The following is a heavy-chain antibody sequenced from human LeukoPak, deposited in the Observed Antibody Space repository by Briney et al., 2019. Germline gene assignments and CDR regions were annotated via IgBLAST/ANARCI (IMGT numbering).Heavy chain of an antibody. J-gene: IGHJ4*02. Sequence: SETLSPTCTVSGGSIGTYYWSWIRQPPGKGLEWIGYIYYSGSTNYNPSLKSRVTISVDTSNNQFSLKLSSVTAADTAVYYCARVGHYYDSGSYYDARGTFDYWGQGTLVTVSS. D-gene: IGHD3-10*01. CDR3: ARVGHYYDSGSYYDARGTFDY. CDR1: GGSIGTYY. CDR2: IYYSGST. V-gene: IGHV4-59*01.